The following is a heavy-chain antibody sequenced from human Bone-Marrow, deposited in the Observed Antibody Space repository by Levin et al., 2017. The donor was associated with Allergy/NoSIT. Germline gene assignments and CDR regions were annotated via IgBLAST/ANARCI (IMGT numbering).Heavy chain of an antibody. CDR3: ARGFGPPNTANLVYYYGMDV. D-gene: IGHD5-18*01. Sequence: SVKVSCKASGGTFSSYAISWVRQAPGQGLEWMGGIIPIFGTANYAQKFQGRVTITADESTSTAYMELSSLRSEDTAVYYCARGFGPPNTANLVYYYGMDVWGQGTTVTVSS. J-gene: IGHJ6*02. CDR2: IIPIFGTA. CDR1: GGTFSSYA. V-gene: IGHV1-69*13.